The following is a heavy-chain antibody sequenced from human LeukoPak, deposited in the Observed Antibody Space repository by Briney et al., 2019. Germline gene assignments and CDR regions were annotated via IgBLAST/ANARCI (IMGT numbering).Heavy chain of an antibody. CDR2: ISYDGSNK. CDR3: ARVNSIVVVITSFDY. J-gene: IGHJ4*02. V-gene: IGHV3-30*03. D-gene: IGHD3-22*01. Sequence: PGGSLRLSCAASGLTFSDHHMDWVRQAPGKGLEWVAVISYDGSNKYYADSVKGRFTISRDNSKNTLYLQMNSLRAEDTAVYYCARVNSIVVVITSFDYWGQGTLVTVSS. CDR1: GLTFSDHH.